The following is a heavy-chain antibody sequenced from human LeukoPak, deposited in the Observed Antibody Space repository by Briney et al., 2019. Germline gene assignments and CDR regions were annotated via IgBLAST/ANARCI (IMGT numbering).Heavy chain of an antibody. Sequence: PSETLSLTCAVSGYSISSGYYWGWIRQPPGKGLEWIGSIYHSGSTYYNPSLKSRVTISVDTSKNQFSLKLSSVTAADTAVYYCASAGYSNYYFDYWGQGTLVTASS. J-gene: IGHJ4*02. V-gene: IGHV4-38-2*01. CDR1: GYSISSGYY. CDR2: IYHSGST. D-gene: IGHD4-11*01. CDR3: ASAGYSNYYFDY.